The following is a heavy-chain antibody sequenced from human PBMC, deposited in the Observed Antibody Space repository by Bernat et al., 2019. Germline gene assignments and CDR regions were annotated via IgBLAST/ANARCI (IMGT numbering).Heavy chain of an antibody. CDR3: AGWSGYDYYHYYMDV. Sequence: EVQLVESGGGLVQPGGSLRLSCAASGFIFRNYWMHWVRQAPGKGLVWVSRINSDGSSTSYADSGKGRITISRDTAANTLYLQMNSLRAEDTAVYYCAGWSGYDYYHYYMDVWGKGTTVTVSS. CDR2: INSDGSST. CDR1: GFIFRNYW. D-gene: IGHD5-12*01. J-gene: IGHJ6*03. V-gene: IGHV3-74*01.